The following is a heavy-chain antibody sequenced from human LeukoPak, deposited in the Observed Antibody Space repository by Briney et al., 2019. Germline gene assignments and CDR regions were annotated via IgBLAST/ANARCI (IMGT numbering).Heavy chain of an antibody. J-gene: IGHJ5*02. CDR1: GYTFTSYD. CDR3: ARSSISADERDWFDP. Sequence: GASVKVSCKASGYTFTSYDINWVRQATGQGLEWMGWMNPNSGNTGYAQKFPGRVTITRNTSISTAYMELSSLRSEHTAVYYCARSSISADERDWFDPWGQGTLVTVSS. D-gene: IGHD6-13*01. CDR2: MNPNSGNT. V-gene: IGHV1-8*03.